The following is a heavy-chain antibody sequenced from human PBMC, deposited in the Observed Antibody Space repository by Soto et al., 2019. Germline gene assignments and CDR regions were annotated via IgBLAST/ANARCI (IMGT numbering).Heavy chain of an antibody. Sequence: EVQLLESGGGLVQPGGSLRLSCAASGFTFSSYAMSWVRQAPGKGLEWVSSIGRIGGGTHYADSVWGRFTISRDDSKSMVYLQMSNLRGDDTAIYYCAKRSVTNTYYFDNWGQGTLVTVSS. CDR3: AKRSVTNTYYFDN. J-gene: IGHJ4*02. V-gene: IGHV3-23*01. D-gene: IGHD4-17*01. CDR1: GFTFSSYA. CDR2: IGRIGGGT.